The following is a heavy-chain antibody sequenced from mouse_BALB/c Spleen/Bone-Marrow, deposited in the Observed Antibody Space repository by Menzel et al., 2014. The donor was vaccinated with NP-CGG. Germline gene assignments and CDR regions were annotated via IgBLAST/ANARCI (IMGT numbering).Heavy chain of an antibody. CDR3: ARSEYGNYGSFAY. V-gene: IGHV1S135*01. D-gene: IGHD2-10*02. Sequence: VQLQQSGPELEKPGASVKLSCKASGYSFTGYNMNWVKQSNGKSLEWIGNIDPYCGGTSYNQKFKGKATLTVDKSSSTAYMQLKSLTSEDAAVYYCARSEYGNYGSFAYWGQGTLATVSA. CDR1: GYSFTGYN. CDR2: IDPYCGGT. J-gene: IGHJ3*01.